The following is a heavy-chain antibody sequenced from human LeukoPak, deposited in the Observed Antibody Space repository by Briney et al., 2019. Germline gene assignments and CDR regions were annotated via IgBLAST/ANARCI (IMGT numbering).Heavy chain of an antibody. CDR1: GFTFGDYA. V-gene: IGHV3-49*04. CDR3: TRESYDFWSGYYPDDAFDI. Sequence: SGRSLRLSCTASGFTFGDYAMSWVRQAPGKGLEWVGFIRSKAYGGTTEYAASVKGRFTISSDDSKSIAYLQMNSLKTEGTAVYYCTRESYDFWSGYYPDDAFDIWGQGTMVTVSS. J-gene: IGHJ3*02. D-gene: IGHD3-3*01. CDR2: IRSKAYGGTT.